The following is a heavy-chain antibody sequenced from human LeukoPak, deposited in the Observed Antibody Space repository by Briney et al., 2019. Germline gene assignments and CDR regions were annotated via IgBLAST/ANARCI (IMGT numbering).Heavy chain of an antibody. CDR3: ARDSGWFDP. CDR1: GDSINSYY. V-gene: IGHV4-59*01. CDR2: IYYSGST. D-gene: IGHD1-1*01. Sequence: KTSETLSLTCTVSGDSINSYYWSWIRQPPGKGLEWIGYIYYSGSTNYNLSLKSRVTISVDTSKNQFSLKLSSVTAADTAVYYCARDSGWFDPWGQGTLVTVSS. J-gene: IGHJ5*02.